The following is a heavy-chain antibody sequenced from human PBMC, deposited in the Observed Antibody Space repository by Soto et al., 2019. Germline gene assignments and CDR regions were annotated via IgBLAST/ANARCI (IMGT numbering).Heavy chain of an antibody. J-gene: IGHJ5*02. CDR2: ISGSGGST. Sequence: EVPLLESGGGLVQPGGSLRLSCAASGFTFSSYAMSWVRQAPGKGLEWVSAISGSGGSTYYADSVKGRFTISRDNSKNTLYLQMNSLRAEDTAVYYCAKSLLNSGYVGAFDPWGQGTLVTVSS. CDR1: GFTFSSYA. CDR3: AKSLLNSGYVGAFDP. D-gene: IGHD5-12*01. V-gene: IGHV3-23*01.